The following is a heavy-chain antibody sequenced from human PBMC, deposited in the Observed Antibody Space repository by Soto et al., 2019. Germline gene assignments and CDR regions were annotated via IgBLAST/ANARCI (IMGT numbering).Heavy chain of an antibody. Sequence: QIALKESGPTLVKPTQTLTLTCTFSGFSITGNGEGVGWIRQPPGKALEWLELIYWADDKRYSPSLRNRLTITLDNSKDQVILTMTDMGPAATATYYCAHGYVQLLATFHYFDSWGQGTQVTVSS. J-gene: IGHJ4*02. CDR2: IYWADDK. CDR1: GFSITGNGEG. CDR3: AHGYVQLLATFHYFDS. V-gene: IGHV2-5*02. D-gene: IGHD2-2*01.